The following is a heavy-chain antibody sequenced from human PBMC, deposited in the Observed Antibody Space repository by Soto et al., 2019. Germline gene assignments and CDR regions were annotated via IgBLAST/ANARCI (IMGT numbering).Heavy chain of an antibody. CDR2: IYYSGST. D-gene: IGHD3-10*01. J-gene: IGHJ5*01. V-gene: IGHV4-30-4*01. CDR3: AQSAEESGWFAS. Sequence: SQTLSLTCTVSGGSISSGDYYWSWIRQPPGKGLEWIGYIYYSGSTYYNPSLKSRVTISVDTSKKQFSLKLSSVTAADTAVYYCAQSAEESGWFASWGQGTLVTVSS. CDR1: GGSISSGDYY.